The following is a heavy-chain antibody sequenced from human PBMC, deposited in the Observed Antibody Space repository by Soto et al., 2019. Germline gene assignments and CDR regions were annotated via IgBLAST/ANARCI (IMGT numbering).Heavy chain of an antibody. D-gene: IGHD4-17*01. Sequence: QVQLVQSGAEVKKPGASVKVSCKASGYTFTGYYMHWVRQAPGQGLEWMGWINPNSGGTNYAQKFQGWVTMTRDTSISTAYMELSRLRSDDTAVYYCARAPYLDGDYVGPLSAWYFDLWGRGTLVTVSS. CDR3: ARAPYLDGDYVGPLSAWYFDL. J-gene: IGHJ2*01. V-gene: IGHV1-2*04. CDR1: GYTFTGYY. CDR2: INPNSGGT.